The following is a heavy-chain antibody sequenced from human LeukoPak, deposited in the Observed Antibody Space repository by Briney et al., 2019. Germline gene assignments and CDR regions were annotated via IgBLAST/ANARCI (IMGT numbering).Heavy chain of an antibody. D-gene: IGHD1-26*01. CDR2: IYYSGST. CDR1: GGSISSYY. J-gene: IGHJ4*02. Sequence: PSETLSLTCTVSGGSISSYYWGWIRQPPGKGLEWIGSIYYSGSTYYNPSLKSRVTISVDTSKNQFSLKLSSVTAADTAVYYCARSGVQIVGATFDYWGQGTLVTVSS. CDR3: ARSGVQIVGATFDY. V-gene: IGHV4-39*01.